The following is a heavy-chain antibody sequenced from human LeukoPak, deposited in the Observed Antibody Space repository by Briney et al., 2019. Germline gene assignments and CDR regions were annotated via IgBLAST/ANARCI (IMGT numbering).Heavy chain of an antibody. D-gene: IGHD3-22*01. J-gene: IGHJ4*02. CDR1: GFTFSSCE. V-gene: IGHV3-48*03. Sequence: LGGSLRLSCAASGFTFSSCEMNWVRQAPGKGLEWVSYISSSGSTIYYADSVKGRFTISRDNAKNSLYLQMNSLRAEDTAVYYCARDHHAPVPHSSGYYGIDYWGQGTLVTVSS. CDR2: ISSSGSTI. CDR3: ARDHHAPVPHSSGYYGIDY.